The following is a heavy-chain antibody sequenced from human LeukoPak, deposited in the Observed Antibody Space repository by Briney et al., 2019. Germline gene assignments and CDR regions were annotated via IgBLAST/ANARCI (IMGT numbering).Heavy chain of an antibody. CDR1: GGSISSSSSY. J-gene: IGHJ4*02. CDR3: ARHRSGWLQSSFDY. Sequence: SETLSLTCSVSGGSISSSSSYWGWIRQPPGNGLEWIGSIYYSGRSFDNPALKSRVTISVDTSKNQFSLKLSSVTAADTAVYYCARHRSGWLQSSFDYWGQGTLVTVSS. D-gene: IGHD5-24*01. V-gene: IGHV4-39*01. CDR2: IYYSGRS.